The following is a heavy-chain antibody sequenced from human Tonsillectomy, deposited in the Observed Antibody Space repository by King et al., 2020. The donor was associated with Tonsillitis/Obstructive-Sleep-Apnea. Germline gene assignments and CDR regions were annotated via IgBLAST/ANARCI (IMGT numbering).Heavy chain of an antibody. J-gene: IGHJ4*02. V-gene: IGHV7-4-1*02. Sequence: QLVQSGSELKKPGASVKVSCKASGYTFTSYAMNWVRQAPGQGLEWMGWINTNTGNPTYAQGFTGRFVFSLDTSVSTAYLQISSLKAEDTVVYYCARRYCSGGSCYLYYFDYWGQGTLVTVSS. CDR1: GYTFTSYA. D-gene: IGHD2-15*01. CDR3: ARRYCSGGSCYLYYFDY. CDR2: INTNTGNP.